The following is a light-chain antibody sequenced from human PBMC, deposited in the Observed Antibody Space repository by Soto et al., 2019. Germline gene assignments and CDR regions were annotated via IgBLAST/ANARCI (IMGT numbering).Light chain of an antibody. CDR2: GSS. CDR3: QQYNNWPPLT. V-gene: IGKV3-15*01. J-gene: IGKJ4*01. Sequence: EIVMTQSPATLSMSPGERATLFCRASQSVNSNLAWYQQKPGQAPRLLIFGSSTRATGIPARFSGSGSGTDFTLTIISLQSEDFAVYYCQQYNNWPPLTFGGGTKAEIK. CDR1: QSVNSN.